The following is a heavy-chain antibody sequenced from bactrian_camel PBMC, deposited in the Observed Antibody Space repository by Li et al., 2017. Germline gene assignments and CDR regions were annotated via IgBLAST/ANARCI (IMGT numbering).Heavy chain of an antibody. CDR3: TREDPGAGRAD. Sequence: HVQLVESGGGSVQSGGSLGLSCAASGVTISRYCMGWFRQAPGKEREGVASLDSTGVTYYAESVKGRFTISRDDAKNALYLQLNSLKTEDTAMYYCTREDPGAGRADWGQGTQVTVS. J-gene: IGHJ4*01. D-gene: IGHD6*01. CDR1: GVTISRYC. V-gene: IGHV3S1*01. CDR2: LDSTGVT.